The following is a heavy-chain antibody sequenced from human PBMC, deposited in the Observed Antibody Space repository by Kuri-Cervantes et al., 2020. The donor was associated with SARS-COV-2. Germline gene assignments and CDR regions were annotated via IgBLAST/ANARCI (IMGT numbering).Heavy chain of an antibody. Sequence: ASVKVSCKASGYTFTNYGISWVRQAPGQGLEWMGWINGYNDNTKYAQKLQGRVTMTTDTSTSTAYMELRSLRPDDTAVYYCARGIVVVVAAMGYFDYWGQGTLVAVSS. D-gene: IGHD2-15*01. V-gene: IGHV1-18*04. CDR3: ARGIVVVVAAMGYFDY. CDR2: INGYNDNT. J-gene: IGHJ4*02. CDR1: GYTFTNYG.